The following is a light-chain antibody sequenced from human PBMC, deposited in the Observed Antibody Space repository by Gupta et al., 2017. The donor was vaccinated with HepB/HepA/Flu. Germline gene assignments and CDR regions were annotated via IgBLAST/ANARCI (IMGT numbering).Light chain of an antibody. Sequence: DIQMTQSPSSLSASIGDRVTITCRASQSINNYLNWYQRKPGRAPNLLIYAASNLQSGVPSRFSGSGSGTDFTLTINRLQPEDFATYYCQQCYNTPLTFGRGTKLEIK. CDR2: AAS. V-gene: IGKV1-39*01. CDR3: QQCYNTPLT. J-gene: IGKJ4*01. CDR1: QSINNY.